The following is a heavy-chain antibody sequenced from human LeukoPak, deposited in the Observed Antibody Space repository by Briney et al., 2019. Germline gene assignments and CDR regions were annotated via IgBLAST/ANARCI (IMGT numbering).Heavy chain of an antibody. J-gene: IGHJ3*02. CDR2: IIPIPGIT. Sequence: ASVKVSCEASGGTFSSYAISWVRQAPGQGLEWMGRIIPIPGITNYAQKFQGRVTINADKSTSTAYMELSSLRSEDTAVYYCARGGYSGNDFAFDIWGQGTMVTVSS. CDR1: GGTFSSYA. V-gene: IGHV1-69*04. D-gene: IGHD5-12*01. CDR3: ARGGYSGNDFAFDI.